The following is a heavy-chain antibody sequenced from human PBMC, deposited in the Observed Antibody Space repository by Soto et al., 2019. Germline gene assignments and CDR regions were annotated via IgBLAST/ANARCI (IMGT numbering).Heavy chain of an antibody. CDR1: GFTFSSYG. CDR2: IWYDGSNK. J-gene: IGHJ5*02. V-gene: IGHV3-33*01. Sequence: QVQLVESGGGVVQPGRSLRLSCAASGFTFSSYGMHWVRQAPGKGLEWVAVIWYDGSNKYYADSVKGRFTISRDNSKNTLYLQMISLRAEDTAVYYCASLGGYSGYDSVSWFDPWGQGTLVTVSS. CDR3: ASLGGYSGYDSVSWFDP. D-gene: IGHD5-12*01.